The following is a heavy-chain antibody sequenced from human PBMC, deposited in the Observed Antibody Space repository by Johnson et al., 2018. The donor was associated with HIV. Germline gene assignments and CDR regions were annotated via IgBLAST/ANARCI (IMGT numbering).Heavy chain of an antibody. CDR2: ISWNSGSI. D-gene: IGHD2-15*01. CDR3: AKDIHMVAPRRAFDI. Sequence: VQLVESGGGLVQPGRSLRLSCAASGFTFDAYAMHWVRQAPGKGLEWVSGISWNSGSIGYADSVKGRFPISRDNAKNSLYPQMNSLRAEDTALYYCAKDIHMVAPRRAFDIWGQGTMVTVSS. V-gene: IGHV3-9*01. J-gene: IGHJ3*02. CDR1: GFTFDAYA.